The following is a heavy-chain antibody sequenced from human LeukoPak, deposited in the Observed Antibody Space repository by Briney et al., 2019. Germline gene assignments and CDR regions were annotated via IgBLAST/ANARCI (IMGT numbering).Heavy chain of an antibody. CDR2: IKEDGSEK. D-gene: IGHD4/OR15-4a*01. V-gene: IGHV3-7*03. Sequence: GGSLRLSCAASGFTFSTYSMSWVRQAPGKGLEWVASIKEDGSEKYYVDSVKGRFTISRDNAKNSLYLQMNSLRAEDTAVYYCARDVLNDYWGQGTLVTVSS. CDR1: GFTFSTYS. J-gene: IGHJ4*02. CDR3: ARDVLNDY.